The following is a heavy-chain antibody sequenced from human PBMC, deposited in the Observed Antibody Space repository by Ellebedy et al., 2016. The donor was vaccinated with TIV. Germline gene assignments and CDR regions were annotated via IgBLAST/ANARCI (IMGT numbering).Heavy chain of an antibody. Sequence: SVKVSCXASGGTFSSYAISWVRQAPGQGLEWMGGIIPIFGTANYAQKFQGRVTITADESTSTAYMELSSLRSEDTAVYYCARDKGGERIYDAFDIWGQGTMITVSS. CDR2: IIPIFGTA. V-gene: IGHV1-69*13. CDR1: GGTFSSYA. D-gene: IGHD1-1*01. CDR3: ARDKGGERIYDAFDI. J-gene: IGHJ3*02.